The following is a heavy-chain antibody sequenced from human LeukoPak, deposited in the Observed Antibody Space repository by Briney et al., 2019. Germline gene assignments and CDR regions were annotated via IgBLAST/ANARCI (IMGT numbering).Heavy chain of an antibody. CDR3: ARVREDIVVVPAGGGNYYYMDV. V-gene: IGHV1-69*06. CDR1: GGTFSSYA. J-gene: IGHJ6*03. Sequence: ASVRVSCKASGGTFSSYAISWVRQAPGQGLEWRGRIIPIFGTANYAQKFQGRVTITADKSTSTAYMELSSLRSEDTAVYYCARVREDIVVVPAGGGNYYYMDVWGKGTTVTVSS. CDR2: IIPIFGTA. D-gene: IGHD2-2*01.